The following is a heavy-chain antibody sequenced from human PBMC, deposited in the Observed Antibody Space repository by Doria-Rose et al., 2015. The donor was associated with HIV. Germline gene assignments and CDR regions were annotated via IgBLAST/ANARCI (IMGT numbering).Heavy chain of an antibody. V-gene: IGHV3-21*01. CDR1: GFTFSSHR. CDR2: ISSTSAYI. D-gene: IGHD2-15*01. CDR3: ATVVTLDY. J-gene: IGHJ4*02. Sequence: VQLVESGGGLVRPGGSLRLSCATSGFTFSSHRINWVRQAPGKGLEWVSSISSTSAYIIYADAVSGRCTISIDNARNSLYLQMDSLRAEDTAIYYCATVVTLDYWGQGTLVTVSS.